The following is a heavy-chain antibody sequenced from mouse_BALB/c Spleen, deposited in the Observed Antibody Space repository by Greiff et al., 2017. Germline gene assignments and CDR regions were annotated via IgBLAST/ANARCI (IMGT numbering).Heavy chain of an antibody. CDR3: ASYGSSPFDY. CDR1: GYTFTDYV. CDR2: IYPGDGDT. D-gene: IGHD1-1*01. V-gene: IGHV1-77*01. Sequence: QVQLKQSGPELVKPGASVKMSCKASGYTFTDYVISWVKQRTGQGLEWIGEIYPGDGDTNYNGKFKGKATLTADKSSSTAYMQLSSLTSEDSAVYFCASYGSSPFDYWGQGTTLTVSS. J-gene: IGHJ2*01.